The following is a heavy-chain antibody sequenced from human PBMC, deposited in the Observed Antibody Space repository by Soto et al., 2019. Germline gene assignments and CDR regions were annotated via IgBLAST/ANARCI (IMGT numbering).Heavy chain of an antibody. J-gene: IGHJ5*02. V-gene: IGHV3-23*01. CDR1: GFTFSSYT. D-gene: IGHD2-21*02. CDR2: ISATGGST. CDR3: AKGFIRDCGGDCTVDT. Sequence: GSLRLSCAASGFTFSSYTMSWVRQAPGKGLEWVSGISATGGSTYYADSVKGRFTFSRDNSKNTLYLQMNSLRAEDTAVYYCAKGFIRDCGGDCTVDTWGQGTLVTVSS.